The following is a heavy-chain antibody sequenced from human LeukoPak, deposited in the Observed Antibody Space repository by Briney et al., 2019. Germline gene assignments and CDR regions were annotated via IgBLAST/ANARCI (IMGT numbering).Heavy chain of an antibody. Sequence: GGSLRLSCAASGFIFSTYSMNWVRQAPGKGLECVSYISSSGTTVYYADSVKGRFTISRDNAKNTLYLQMNSLRAEDTAVYYCARGLVPGFLDYWGQGTPVTVSS. V-gene: IGHV3-48*04. CDR1: GFIFSTYS. D-gene: IGHD4-11*01. J-gene: IGHJ4*02. CDR2: ISSSGTTV. CDR3: ARGLVPGFLDY.